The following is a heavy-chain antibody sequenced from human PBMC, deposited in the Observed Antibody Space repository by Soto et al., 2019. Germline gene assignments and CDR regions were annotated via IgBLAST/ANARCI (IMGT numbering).Heavy chain of an antibody. V-gene: IGHV3-9*01. Sequence: GGSLRLSCAASGFTFDDYAMHWVRQAPGKGLEWVSGISWNSGSIGYADSVKGRFTISRDNAKNSLYLQMNSLRAEDTALYYCAKDMRNRGSWYSFYYYYGMDVWGQGTTVTVSS. CDR3: AKDMRNRGSWYSFYYYYGMDV. D-gene: IGHD6-13*01. J-gene: IGHJ6*02. CDR1: GFTFDDYA. CDR2: ISWNSGSI.